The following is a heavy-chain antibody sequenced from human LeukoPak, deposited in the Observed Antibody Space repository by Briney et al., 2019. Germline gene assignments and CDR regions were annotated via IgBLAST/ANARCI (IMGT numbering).Heavy chain of an antibody. CDR2: FSGSGGNT. D-gene: IGHD5-12*01. CDR3: AKPPGLRRLDP. CDR1: GFTFSSYA. J-gene: IGHJ5*02. V-gene: IGHV3-23*01. Sequence: PGGSLRLSCAASGFTFSSYAMSWVRQAPGKGLEWVSTFSGSGGNTYYADSVKGRFTISRDNSKNTLYLQMNSLRAEDTAVYYCAKPPGLRRLDPWGQGTLVTVSS.